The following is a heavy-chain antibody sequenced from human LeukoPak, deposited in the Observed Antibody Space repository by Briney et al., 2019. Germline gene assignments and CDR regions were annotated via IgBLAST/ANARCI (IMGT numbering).Heavy chain of an antibody. CDR1: GFTFSSYE. J-gene: IGHJ4*02. CDR3: ARDHVVVVDSNPHY. D-gene: IGHD2-15*01. V-gene: IGHV3-48*03. Sequence: GGSLRLSCAASGFTFSSYEMNWVRQAPGKGLEWVSYISSSGSTIYYADSVKGRFTISRDNAKNSLYLQMNSLRAEDTAVYYCARDHVVVVDSNPHYWGQGTLVTVSS. CDR2: ISSSGSTI.